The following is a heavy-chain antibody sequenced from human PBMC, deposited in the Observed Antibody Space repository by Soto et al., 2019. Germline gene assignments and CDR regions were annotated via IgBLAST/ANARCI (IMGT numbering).Heavy chain of an antibody. D-gene: IGHD5-12*01. CDR1: GYSFTSYW. CDR3: ARLPSRVATTPNYYYYMDV. CDR2: IHPGDSDT. Sequence: PGESLKISCKGSGYSFTSYWIGWVRQMPGKGLEWMGIIHPGDSDTRYSPSFQGQVTISADKSISTAYLQWSSLKASDTAMYYCARLPSRVATTPNYYYYMDVWGKGTTVTVSS. J-gene: IGHJ6*03. V-gene: IGHV5-51*01.